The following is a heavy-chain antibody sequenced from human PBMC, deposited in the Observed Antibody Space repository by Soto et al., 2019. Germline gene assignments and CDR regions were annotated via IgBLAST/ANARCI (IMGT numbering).Heavy chain of an antibody. Sequence: LVKVSCTASGGTFSSYTISWVRQAPGQGLEWMGRIIPILGIANYAQKFQGRVTITADKSTSTAYMELSSLRSEDTAVYYCASEANIVVVPADPYYYYYYMDVWGKGTTVTVSS. CDR3: ASEANIVVVPADPYYYYYYMDV. D-gene: IGHD2-2*01. CDR2: IIPILGIA. V-gene: IGHV1-69*02. CDR1: GGTFSSYT. J-gene: IGHJ6*03.